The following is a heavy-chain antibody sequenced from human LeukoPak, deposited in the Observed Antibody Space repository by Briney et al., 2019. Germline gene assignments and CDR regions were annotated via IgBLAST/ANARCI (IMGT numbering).Heavy chain of an antibody. CDR1: GYTFTSYY. Sequence: ASVKVSRKASGYTFTSYYMHWVRQAPGQGLEWMGIINPSGGSTSYAQKFQGRVTMTRDTSTSTVYMELSSLRSEDTAVYYCARDSCSGGSCYSARYFDYWGQGTLVTVSS. CDR3: ARDSCSGGSCYSARYFDY. CDR2: INPSGGST. D-gene: IGHD2-15*01. V-gene: IGHV1-46*01. J-gene: IGHJ4*02.